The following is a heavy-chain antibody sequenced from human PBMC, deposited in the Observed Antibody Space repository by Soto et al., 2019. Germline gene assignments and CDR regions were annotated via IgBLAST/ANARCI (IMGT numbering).Heavy chain of an antibody. V-gene: IGHV3-30*18. D-gene: IGHD1-7*01. CDR1: GFTFSSYG. CDR2: ISYDGSNK. CDR3: AKDRTNTNYYYYGMDV. Sequence: GGSLRLSCAASGFTFSSYGMHWVRQAPGKGLEWVAVISYDGSNKYYADSVKGRFTISRDNSKNTLYLQMNSLRAEDTAVYYCAKDRTNTNYYYYGMDVWGQGTTVTVSS. J-gene: IGHJ6*02.